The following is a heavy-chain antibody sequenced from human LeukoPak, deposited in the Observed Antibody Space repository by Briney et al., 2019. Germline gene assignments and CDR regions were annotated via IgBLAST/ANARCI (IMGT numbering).Heavy chain of an antibody. CDR3: GRYSPWVCGAGDY. CDR1: GYTFTTYG. CDR2: ISAHKGDT. V-gene: IGHV1-18*01. J-gene: IGHJ4*02. D-gene: IGHD1-26*01. Sequence: ASVKVSCKTSGYTFTTYGISWLRQAPGQGLEWMGWISAHKGDTEYAQKFQGRVTTTTDTSTSTAYMELRSLRSDDTAVYYCGRYSPWVCGAGDYWGQGTLVTVSS.